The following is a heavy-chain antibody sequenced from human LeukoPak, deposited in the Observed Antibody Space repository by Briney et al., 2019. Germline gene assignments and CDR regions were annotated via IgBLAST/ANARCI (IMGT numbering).Heavy chain of an antibody. Sequence: GASVKVSCKASGYTFTSYDINWVRQATGQGLGWMGWMNPNSGNTGHAQKFQGRVTMTRNTSISTAYMELSSLRSEDTAVYYCARVTYYYDSSGYYALGYYYYGMDVWGQGTTVTVSS. CDR3: ARVTYYYDSSGYYALGYYYYGMDV. V-gene: IGHV1-8*01. D-gene: IGHD3-22*01. J-gene: IGHJ6*02. CDR2: MNPNSGNT. CDR1: GYTFTSYD.